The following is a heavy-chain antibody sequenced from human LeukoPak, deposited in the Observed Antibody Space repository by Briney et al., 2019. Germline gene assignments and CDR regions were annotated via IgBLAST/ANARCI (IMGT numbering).Heavy chain of an antibody. CDR3: AKARSSYEPIDY. V-gene: IGHV3-23*01. D-gene: IGHD5-18*01. CDR2: ISGSGGST. Sequence: GGSLRLSCAASGFTFSSHAMSWVRQAPGKGLEWVSAISGSGGSTYYADSVKGRFTISGDNSKNTLYLQMNSLRAEDTAVYYCAKARSSYEPIDYWGQGTLVTVSS. CDR1: GFTFSSHA. J-gene: IGHJ4*02.